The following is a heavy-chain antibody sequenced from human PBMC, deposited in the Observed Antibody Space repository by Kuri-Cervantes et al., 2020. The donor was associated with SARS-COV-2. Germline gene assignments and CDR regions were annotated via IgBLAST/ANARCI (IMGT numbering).Heavy chain of an antibody. CDR3: TRVYCSGGGCQRFFDS. CDR1: GFTFSNAW. D-gene: IGHD2-15*01. J-gene: IGHJ4*02. V-gene: IGHV3-49*04. Sequence: GESLKISCAASGFTFSNAWMSWVRQAPGRGLEWVGFIRSKFFGETTQYAASVKDRFTISRDDSKSIAYLQMNSLKSEDTAVYYCTRVYCSGGGCQRFFDSWGQGTLVTVSS. CDR2: IRSKFFGETT.